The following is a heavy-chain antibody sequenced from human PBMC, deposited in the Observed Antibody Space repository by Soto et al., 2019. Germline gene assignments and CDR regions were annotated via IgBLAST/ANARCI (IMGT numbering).Heavy chain of an antibody. CDR1: GYTFTSYG. CDR3: ARDLAYCGGDCYDAFDI. CDR2: ISAYNGNT. Sequence: QVQLVQSGAEVKKPGASVKVSCKASGYTFTSYGISWVRQAPGQGLEWMGWISAYNGNTNYAQKLQGRVTMTTDTPTSTAYMELRSLRSDDTAVYYCARDLAYCGGDCYDAFDIWGQGTMVTVSS. J-gene: IGHJ3*02. V-gene: IGHV1-18*01. D-gene: IGHD2-21*02.